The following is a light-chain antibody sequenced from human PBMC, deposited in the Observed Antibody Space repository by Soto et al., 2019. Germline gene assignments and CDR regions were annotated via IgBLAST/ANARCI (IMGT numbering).Light chain of an antibody. CDR1: QGIRDE. Sequence: AIQMTQSPSSLSASVGDRVTITCRASQGIRDELGWYQQNAGKAPKLLISAASRLQSGVPSRFSGRGSGTDFTLTISSLQPEDCANYYCLQDYDYPRTFGQGTKVELK. CDR2: AAS. V-gene: IGKV1-6*01. CDR3: LQDYDYPRT. J-gene: IGKJ1*01.